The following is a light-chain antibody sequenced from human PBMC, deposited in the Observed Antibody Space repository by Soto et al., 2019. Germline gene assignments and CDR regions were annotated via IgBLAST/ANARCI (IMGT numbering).Light chain of an antibody. Sequence: SALTKPPSAPGSPGQSVTISCTGTSSDVGGYDYVSWYQQHPGKAPKLMIYEVTKRPSGVPDRFSGSKSGNTASLTVSGLQAEDEADYYCSSYAGSNNFVFGTGTKVTVL. CDR3: SSYAGSNNFV. V-gene: IGLV2-8*01. CDR1: SSDVGGYDY. CDR2: EVT. J-gene: IGLJ1*01.